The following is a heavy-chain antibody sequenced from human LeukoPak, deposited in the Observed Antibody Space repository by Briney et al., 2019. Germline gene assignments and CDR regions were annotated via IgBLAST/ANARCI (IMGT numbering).Heavy chain of an antibody. D-gene: IGHD5-18*01. V-gene: IGHV5-51*01. J-gene: IGHJ4*02. CDR3: ARHKRSTAMEY. CDR1: GNSFSNYW. CDR2: IYPGDSDT. Sequence: GASLKISCKGSGNSFSNYWIGWVRQMPGKGLEWMGIIYPGDSDTRYSPSFQGHVTISADKFTSTAYLQWTSLKAADTAMYYCARHKRSTAMEYWGQGTLVTVSS.